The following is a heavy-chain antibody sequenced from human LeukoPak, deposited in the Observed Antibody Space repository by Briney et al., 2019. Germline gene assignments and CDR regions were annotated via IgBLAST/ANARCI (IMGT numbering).Heavy chain of an antibody. V-gene: IGHV3-23*01. D-gene: IGHD3-22*01. J-gene: IGHJ4*02. CDR3: AKDRYYDSSGYYYRISYYFDY. Sequence: PGGSLRLSCAASGFTFSSYAMNWVRQAPGKGLEWVSGITDSGGNTYYADSVKGRFTISRDNSNNMVYLQMNSLRAEDTAVYYCAKDRYYDSSGYYYRISYYFDYWGQGTLVTVSS. CDR2: ITDSGGNT. CDR1: GFTFSSYA.